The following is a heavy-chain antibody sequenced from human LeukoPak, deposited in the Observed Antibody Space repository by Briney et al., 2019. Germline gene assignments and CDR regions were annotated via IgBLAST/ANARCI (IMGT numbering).Heavy chain of an antibody. CDR2: INPNNGGA. Sequence: ASVKVSCKASGYTFTGYYIHWVRQAPGQGLEWMGWINPNNGGANYAQKFQGRVTMTRDTSISTAYMELNRLTSDDTAVYYCARDKYTGYETFDYWGQGTPVTVSS. J-gene: IGHJ4*02. CDR3: ARDKYTGYETFDY. CDR1: GYTFTGYY. V-gene: IGHV1-2*02. D-gene: IGHD5-12*01.